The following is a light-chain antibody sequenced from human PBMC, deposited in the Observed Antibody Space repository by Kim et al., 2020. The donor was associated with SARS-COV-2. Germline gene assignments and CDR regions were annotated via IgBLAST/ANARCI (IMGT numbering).Light chain of an antibody. Sequence: VSPGERPTLSCRASPSVSSNLAWYQEKPGQAPRLLIKGASTRATGIAASFSGSGSGTEFTLTISSLQSEDFAFYYCQQYNQLPLTFGGGTKVDIK. J-gene: IGKJ4*01. CDR2: GAS. V-gene: IGKV3-15*01. CDR3: QQYNQLPLT. CDR1: PSVSSN.